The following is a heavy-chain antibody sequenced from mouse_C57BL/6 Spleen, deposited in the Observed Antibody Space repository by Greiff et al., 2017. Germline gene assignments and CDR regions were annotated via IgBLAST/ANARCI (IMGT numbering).Heavy chain of an antibody. D-gene: IGHD2-4*01. V-gene: IGHV1-26*01. CDR3: ARRVYYDLDY. CDR2: INPNNGGT. J-gene: IGHJ2*01. CDR1: GYTFTDYY. Sequence: EVQLQQSGPELVKPGASVKISCKASGYTFTDYYMNWVKQSHGKSLEWIGDINPNNGGTSYNQKFKGKATLTVDKSSSTAYMELRSLTSEDSAVYYCARRVYYDLDYWGQGTTLTVSS.